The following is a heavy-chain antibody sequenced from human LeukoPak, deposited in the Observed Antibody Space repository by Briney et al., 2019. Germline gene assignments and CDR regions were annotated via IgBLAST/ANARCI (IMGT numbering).Heavy chain of an antibody. CDR1: GYTFTSYD. V-gene: IGHV1-8*01. Sequence: ASVKVSCKASGYTFTSYDINWVRQATGQRLEWMGWMKPNSGNTGYAQKFQGRVTMTRNTSISTAYMELSSLRSEDTAVYYCARGSLQYGVDYWGQGTLVTVSS. D-gene: IGHD4-17*01. J-gene: IGHJ4*02. CDR3: ARGSLQYGVDY. CDR2: MKPNSGNT.